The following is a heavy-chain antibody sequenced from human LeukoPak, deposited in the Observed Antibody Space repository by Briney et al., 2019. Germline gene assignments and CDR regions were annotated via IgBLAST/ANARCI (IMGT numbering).Heavy chain of an antibody. CDR3: ARQPITGTTRFAFDI. CDR1: GGSISSSSYY. Sequence: SETLSLTCTVSGGSISSSSYYWGWIRQPPGKGLEWIGSIYYSGSTYYNPSLKSRVTISVDTSKNQFSLKLSSVTAADTAVYYCARQPITGTTRFAFDIWGQGTMVTVSS. V-gene: IGHV4-39*07. D-gene: IGHD1-7*01. CDR2: IYYSGST. J-gene: IGHJ3*02.